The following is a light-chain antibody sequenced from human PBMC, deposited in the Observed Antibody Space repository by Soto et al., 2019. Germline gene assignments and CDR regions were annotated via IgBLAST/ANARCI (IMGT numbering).Light chain of an antibody. Sequence: QSALTQPASVSGSPGQSITISCTGTSSDVGGHNYVSWYQQHSGKAPKLIIYEVRNRPSGVSNRFSGSKSGNTASLTISGLQAEDEADYYCSSYTSSSTPLFGGGTKVTVL. CDR3: SSYTSSSTPL. J-gene: IGLJ2*01. CDR2: EVR. CDR1: SSDVGGHNY. V-gene: IGLV2-14*01.